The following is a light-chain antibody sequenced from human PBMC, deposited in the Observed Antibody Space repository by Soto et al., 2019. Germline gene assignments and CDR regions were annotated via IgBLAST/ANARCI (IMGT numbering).Light chain of an antibody. J-gene: IGKJ2*01. CDR1: QSVSSSH. CDR3: QQYGSSPPSVT. Sequence: EIVLTQSPGTLSLSPGERATLSCRASQSVSSSHLAWYQQKPGQAPRLLIYGASSRATGIPDRFSGSGSGTDFTLTISRLEPEDFAVYYCQQYGSSPPSVTFGQGTKLEIK. CDR2: GAS. V-gene: IGKV3-20*01.